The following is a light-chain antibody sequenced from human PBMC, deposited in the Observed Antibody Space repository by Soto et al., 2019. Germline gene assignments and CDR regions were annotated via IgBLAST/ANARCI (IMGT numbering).Light chain of an antibody. Sequence: DIQMTQSPSSLSASVGDRVTITCRASQAIRNDLAWYQHKPGKAPKLLIYAASTLQSGVPSRFSGSGSGRDFTLTFSSLQPEDLATYYCQQLKSYPITFGGGTKVEIK. CDR3: QQLKSYPIT. CDR2: AAS. CDR1: QAIRND. V-gene: IGKV1-17*01. J-gene: IGKJ4*01.